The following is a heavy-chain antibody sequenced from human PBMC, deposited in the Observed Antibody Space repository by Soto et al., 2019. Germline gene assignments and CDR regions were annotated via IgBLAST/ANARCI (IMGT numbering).Heavy chain of an antibody. D-gene: IGHD1-26*01. J-gene: IGHJ6*02. V-gene: IGHV1-69*08. CDR2: IIPIFTQT. Sequence: QVQLVQSGAEVKKPGSSVKVSCKSSGYTFTIYTVTWVRQAPGQGLEWMGRIIPIFTQTNYAQKFQDRVTITADKSTSTVYMELSGLRYEDTDVYYCARGGVGAAWGLDVGGQGTTVTVSS. CDR1: GYTFTIYT. CDR3: ARGGVGAAWGLDV.